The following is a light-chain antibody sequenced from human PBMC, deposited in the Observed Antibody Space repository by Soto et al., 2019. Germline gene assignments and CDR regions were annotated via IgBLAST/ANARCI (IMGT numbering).Light chain of an antibody. V-gene: IGLV2-11*01. CDR2: DVT. CDR1: SSDVGGYNY. Sequence: QSVLAQPRSVSGSPGQSVAISCTGTSSDVGGYNYVSWYQQHPGKAPKLIIYDVTKRPSGVPDRFSGSSSGNTASLTISGLQAEDEADYFCCSYAGSYSYVFGTRTKVTVL. J-gene: IGLJ1*01. CDR3: CSYAGSYSYV.